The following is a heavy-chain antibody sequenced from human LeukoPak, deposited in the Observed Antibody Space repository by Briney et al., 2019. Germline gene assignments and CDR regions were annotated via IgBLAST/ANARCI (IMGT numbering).Heavy chain of an antibody. Sequence: KPSETLSLTCSVSGGSISSYYWSWIRQPAGEGLEWIGRIYTSGSTNYNPSLKSRVTMSVDTSKNQFSLKLSSVTAADTAVYCCARDRYYYDSSSYRFDYWGRGTLVTVSS. CDR1: GGSISSYY. J-gene: IGHJ4*02. V-gene: IGHV4-4*07. CDR3: ARDRYYYDSSSYRFDY. CDR2: IYTSGST. D-gene: IGHD3-22*01.